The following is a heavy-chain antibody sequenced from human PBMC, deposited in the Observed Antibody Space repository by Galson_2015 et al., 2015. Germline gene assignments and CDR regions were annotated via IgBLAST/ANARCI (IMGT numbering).Heavy chain of an antibody. V-gene: IGHV1-46*01. J-gene: IGHJ3*02. CDR3: ARDITMVRGVTDAFDI. D-gene: IGHD3-10*01. CDR2: INPSGGST. Sequence: SVKVSCKASGYTFTSYYMHWVRQAPGQGLEWMGIINPSGGSTSYAQKFQGRVTMTRDTSTSTVYMELSSLRSEDTAVYYCARDITMVRGVTDAFDIWGQGTMVTVSS. CDR1: GYTFTSYY.